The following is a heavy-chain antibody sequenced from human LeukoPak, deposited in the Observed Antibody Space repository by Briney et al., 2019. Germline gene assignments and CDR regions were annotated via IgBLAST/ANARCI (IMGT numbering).Heavy chain of an antibody. CDR2: IDQDGSEK. CDR1: GFTFSDFW. CDR3: ATSPRGYQQLDPGA. J-gene: IGHJ5*02. V-gene: IGHV3-7*01. D-gene: IGHD2-2*01. Sequence: GGSLRPSCAAPGFTFSDFWMTWFRQAPGKGLEWVANIDQDGSEKYYLDSVKGRLAIARDNAKNSLYLQMNSLSVEDTAVYYCATSPRGYQQLDPGAWGQGTLVTVSS.